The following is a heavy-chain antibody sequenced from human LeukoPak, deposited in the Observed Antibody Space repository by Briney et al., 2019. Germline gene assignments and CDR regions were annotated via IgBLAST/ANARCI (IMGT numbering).Heavy chain of an antibody. D-gene: IGHD1-7*01. CDR2: IRYDGSNK. Sequence: PGGSLRLSCAASGFTFSSYGRHWVRQAPGKGLEWVAFIRYDGSNKYYADSVKGRFTISRDNSKNTLYLQMNSLRAEDTAVYYCPKKLGYRGLELRVAFDIWGQGTMVTVSS. CDR3: PKKLGYRGLELRVAFDI. V-gene: IGHV3-30*02. CDR1: GFTFSSYG. J-gene: IGHJ3*02.